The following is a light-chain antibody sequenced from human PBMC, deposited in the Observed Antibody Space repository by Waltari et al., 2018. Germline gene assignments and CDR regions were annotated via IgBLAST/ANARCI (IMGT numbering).Light chain of an antibody. V-gene: IGKV1-39*01. J-gene: IGKJ1*01. CDR1: QSISSY. Sequence: DIQMTQSQSSLSASVGDRVIITCRASQSISSYLHWYQQKPGKAPKLLIYAASSLQSGVPSRFSGSGSGTDFTLTISSLQPEDFATYYCQQSYSTPRTFGQGTKVEIK. CDR3: QQSYSTPRT. CDR2: AAS.